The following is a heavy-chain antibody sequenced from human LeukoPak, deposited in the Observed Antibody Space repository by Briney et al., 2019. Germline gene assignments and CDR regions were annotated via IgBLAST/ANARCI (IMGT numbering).Heavy chain of an antibody. J-gene: IGHJ6*02. CDR3: ARDQDCYYYYGMDV. CDR1: GFTFSSYA. CDR2: ISYDGSNK. V-gene: IGHV3-30-3*01. Sequence: GGSLRLSCAASGFTFSSYAMHWVRQAPGKGLEWVAVISYDGSNKYYADSVKGRFTISRDNSKNTLYLQMNSLRAEDTAVYYCARDQDCYYYYGMDVWGQGTTVTVSS.